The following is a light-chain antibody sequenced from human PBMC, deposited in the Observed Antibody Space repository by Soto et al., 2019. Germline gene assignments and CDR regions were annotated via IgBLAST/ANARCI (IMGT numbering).Light chain of an antibody. Sequence: DIVMTQSPLSLPVTPGEPASISCRSSQSLLHTNGNNYLHWYLQKPGLXPQXMIYLGSNRASGVPDRFSGSVSGTDFTLKLSRVEAEDGGVYDGMQALQTPSTFGQGTKVDIK. J-gene: IGKJ1*01. CDR3: MQALQTPST. CDR2: LGS. CDR1: QSLLHTNGNNY. V-gene: IGKV2-28*01.